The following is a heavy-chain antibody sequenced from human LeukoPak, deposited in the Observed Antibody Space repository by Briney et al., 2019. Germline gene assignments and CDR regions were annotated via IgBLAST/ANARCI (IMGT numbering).Heavy chain of an antibody. Sequence: HPGGSLRLSCVASGFSFSSYAMNWVRQAPGKGLEWVSTITDSGGNSFYADSVKGRFTISRDNSKNTLYLQMNSLRAEDTAVYYCAQDRGLSRRRIQEQLLPWGGYWGQGTLVTVSS. CDR1: GFSFSSYA. CDR2: ITDSGGNS. CDR3: AQDRGLSRRRIQEQLLPWGGY. V-gene: IGHV3-23*01. J-gene: IGHJ4*02. D-gene: IGHD5-24*01.